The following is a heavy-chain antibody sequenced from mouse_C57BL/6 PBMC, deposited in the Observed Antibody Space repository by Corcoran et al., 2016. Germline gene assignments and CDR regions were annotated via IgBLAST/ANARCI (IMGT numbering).Heavy chain of an antibody. CDR3: ARWSSNYFAY. J-gene: IGHJ3*01. CDR1: GYAFRSYW. CDR2: IYPGDGDT. Sequence: QVQLQESGAELVKTGASVKISCKASGYAFRSYWMNWVKQRPGKGLEWIGQIYPGDGDTNYNGKFKGKATLNADKSSSTAYMQLSSLTSEDSAVYFCARWSSNYFAYWGQGTLVAVSA. V-gene: IGHV1-80*01. D-gene: IGHD2-5*01.